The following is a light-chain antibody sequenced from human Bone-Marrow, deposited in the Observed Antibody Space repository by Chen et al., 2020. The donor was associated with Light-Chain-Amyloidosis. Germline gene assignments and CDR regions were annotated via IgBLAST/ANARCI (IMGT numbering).Light chain of an antibody. CDR3: QVWDRSSDRPV. J-gene: IGLJ3*02. CDR2: DDS. Sequence: SYVLTQPSSVSVAPGQTATIACGGNNIGSTSVHWYQQTPGQAPLLVDYDDSDRPSVIPVRFSGSNSGNTATLTISRVEAGDEADYYCQVWDRSSDRPVFGGRTKLTVL. CDR1: NIGSTS. V-gene: IGLV3-21*02.